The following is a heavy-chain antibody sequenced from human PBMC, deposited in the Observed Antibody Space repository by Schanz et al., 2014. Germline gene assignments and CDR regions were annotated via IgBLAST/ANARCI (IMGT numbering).Heavy chain of an antibody. CDR2: IIPSLGLA. V-gene: IGHV1-69*04. D-gene: IGHD2-21*01. Sequence: VQLEQSGAEVKKPGSSVKVSCKASGGTFSSFGINWVRQAPGQGLEWMGRIIPSLGLAKYEQKFQDKVTITADTSTTTAYMELSGLRSDDTAVYYCARDRLECGAECYSVEVFEIWGQGTLVTVSS. CDR3: ARDRLECGAECYSVEVFEI. CDR1: GGTFSSFG. J-gene: IGHJ4*02.